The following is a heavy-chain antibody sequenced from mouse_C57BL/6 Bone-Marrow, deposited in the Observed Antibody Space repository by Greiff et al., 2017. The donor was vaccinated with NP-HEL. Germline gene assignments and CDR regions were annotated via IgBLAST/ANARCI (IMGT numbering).Heavy chain of an antibody. V-gene: IGHV7-1*01. CDR2: SRHKANDYTT. J-gene: IGHJ1*03. Sequence: EVQVVESGGGLVQSGRSLRLSCATSGFTFSDFYMEWVRQAPGQGLEWIAASRHKANDYTTEYNVSVKGRFIVSRDTSQSILYLQMNARRAEDKAIYYWGRDYYYGGYFDVWGTGTTVTVSS. CDR3: GRDYYYGGYFDV. CDR1: GFTFSDFY. D-gene: IGHD1-1*01.